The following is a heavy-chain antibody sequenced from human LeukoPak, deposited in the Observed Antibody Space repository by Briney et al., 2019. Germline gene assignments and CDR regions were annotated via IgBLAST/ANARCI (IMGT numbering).Heavy chain of an antibody. CDR3: TTDYGSGSYFPDY. D-gene: IGHD3-10*01. Sequence: GGSLRVSCAASGFTFSDAWMSWVRQAPGKGLEWVGRIKSKTDGGTTDYAAPVKGRFTISRDDSKNTLYLQMNSLKIEDTAVYYCTTDYGSGSYFPDYWGQGTLVTVSS. V-gene: IGHV3-15*01. CDR1: GFTFSDAW. CDR2: IKSKTDGGTT. J-gene: IGHJ4*02.